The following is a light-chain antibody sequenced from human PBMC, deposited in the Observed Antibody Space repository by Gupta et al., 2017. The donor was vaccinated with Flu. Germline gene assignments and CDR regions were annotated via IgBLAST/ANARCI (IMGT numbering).Light chain of an antibody. V-gene: IGLV3-21*02. CDR3: EVWDGGRDDAGL. J-gene: IGLJ2*01. CDR1: NIGSKS. CDR2: DDR. Sequence: SSVLPPPPTVSVAPGPTARRSCGGNNIGSKSVHWYQQKPGQAPDLVVYDDRDRPSGIPERFSGSNSGNTATLTISRVESGDEADYHCEVWDGGRDDAGLFGGGTKLTVL.